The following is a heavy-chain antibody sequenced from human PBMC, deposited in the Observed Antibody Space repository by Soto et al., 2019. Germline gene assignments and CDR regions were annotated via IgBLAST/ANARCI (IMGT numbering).Heavy chain of an antibody. D-gene: IGHD3-10*01. CDR3: ASKTDSIPSGGDV. CDR1: GFAVRHNY. CDR2: IYSGGDT. Sequence: EVQLVESGGGLVQPGGSLRLSCTASGFAVRHNYMTWVRQTPGKGLEWVSLIYSGGDTAYADSVKGRFTISRHTSQNTLYLQMNSLRAEDTAVYYCASKTDSIPSGGDVWGKGTAVTVSS. V-gene: IGHV3-53*04. J-gene: IGHJ6*04.